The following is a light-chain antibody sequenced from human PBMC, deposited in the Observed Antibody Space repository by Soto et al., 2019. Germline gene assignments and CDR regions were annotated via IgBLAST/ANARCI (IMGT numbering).Light chain of an antibody. V-gene: IGKV1-5*01. CDR2: DAS. Sequence: DIQMTQSPSTLSASVGDTVTITCRASQSVNSWLAWYQQKPGKAPKVLIYDASKLKSGVPSRFGGGESETQYTLTISSLHPDDFATYYCQQHNNGFAYDQGTKLEIK. CDR3: QQHNNGFA. J-gene: IGKJ2*01. CDR1: QSVNSW.